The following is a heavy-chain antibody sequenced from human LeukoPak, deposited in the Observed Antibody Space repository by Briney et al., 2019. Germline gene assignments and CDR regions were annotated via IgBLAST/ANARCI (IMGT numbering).Heavy chain of an antibody. CDR2: IYYSGST. CDR1: GGSISSSSYY. CDR3: ARSSGPYGSGEHFDY. V-gene: IGHV4-39*01. J-gene: IGHJ4*02. D-gene: IGHD3-10*01. Sequence: PSETLSLTCTVSGGSISSSSYYWGWIRQPPGKGLEWIGSIYYSGSTYYNPSLKSRVTISVDTSKNQFSLKLSSVTAADTAVYYCARSSGPYGSGEHFDYWGQGTLVTVSS.